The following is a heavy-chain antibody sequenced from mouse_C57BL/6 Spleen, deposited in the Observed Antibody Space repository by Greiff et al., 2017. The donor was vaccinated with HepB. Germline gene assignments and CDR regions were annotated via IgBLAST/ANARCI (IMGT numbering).Heavy chain of an antibody. D-gene: IGHD4-1*01. CDR3: AREGESGTGDYFDY. Sequence: VQLQQPGAELVMPGASVKLSCKASGYTFTSYWMHWVKQRPGQGLEWIGEIDPSDSYTNYNQKFKGKSTLTVDKSSSTAYMQLSSLTSEDSAVYYCAREGESGTGDYFDYWGQGTTLTVSS. V-gene: IGHV1-69*01. CDR1: GYTFTSYW. J-gene: IGHJ2*01. CDR2: IDPSDSYT.